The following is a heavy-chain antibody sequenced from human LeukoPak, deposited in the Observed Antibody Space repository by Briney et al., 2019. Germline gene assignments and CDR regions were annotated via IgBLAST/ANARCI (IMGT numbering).Heavy chain of an antibody. V-gene: IGHV3-23*01. J-gene: IGHJ4*02. CDR2: ISNSGERA. Sequence: PGGSLTLSCAASGFTFSNYAISWLRQAPGGGLEWVSDISNSGERASYADYVKGPFTISRDNSKATVSLQMNSLRVEDTAVYFCAIGRDNVDYWGQGTLVTVSS. D-gene: IGHD2-21*01. CDR3: AIGRDNVDY. CDR1: GFTFSNYA.